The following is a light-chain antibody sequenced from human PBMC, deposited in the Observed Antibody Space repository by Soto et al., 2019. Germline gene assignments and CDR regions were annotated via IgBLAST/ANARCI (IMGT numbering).Light chain of an antibody. V-gene: IGKV1-12*01. CDR1: QDIGGR. CDR2: YAS. J-gene: IGKJ1*01. CDR3: LQVYYFPRT. Sequence: DIQMPQSPSSVSASVGDIITITCRSSQDIGGRLAWFQQKPGKAPQYLIQYASILQSGVPLRFSASGSGTEVILTINNLQTEDFASYFCLQVYYFPRTFGLRNKGDI.